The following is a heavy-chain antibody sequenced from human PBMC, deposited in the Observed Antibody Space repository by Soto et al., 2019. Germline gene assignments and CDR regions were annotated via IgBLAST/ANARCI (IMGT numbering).Heavy chain of an antibody. CDR3: VSQRTTVPTQAYFDY. V-gene: IGHV4-39*01. CDR1: GGSVTNSSYY. D-gene: IGHD4-17*01. CDR2: VYFRGRS. J-gene: IGHJ4*02. Sequence: KTSETLSLTCTVSGGSVTNSSYYWGWIRQSPGKGLEWIGSVYFRGRSYSKSSVKSRVIISVDTSKNRFSLSLNSVTASDTAVYFCVSQRTTVPTQAYFDYWGPGALVTVSS.